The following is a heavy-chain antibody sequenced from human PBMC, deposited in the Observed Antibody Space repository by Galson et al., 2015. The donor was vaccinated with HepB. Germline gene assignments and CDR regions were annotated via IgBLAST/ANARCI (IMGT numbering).Heavy chain of an antibody. CDR2: ISYDGSNK. CDR3: ARVSKYFDP. Sequence: SLRLSCAASGFTFSSYAMHWVRQAPGKGLEWVAVISYDGSNKYYADSVKGRFTISRDNAKNSLYLQMNSLRAEDTAVYYCARVSKYFDPWGQGTLVAVSS. V-gene: IGHV3-30*04. D-gene: IGHD5/OR15-5a*01. CDR1: GFTFSSYA. J-gene: IGHJ5*02.